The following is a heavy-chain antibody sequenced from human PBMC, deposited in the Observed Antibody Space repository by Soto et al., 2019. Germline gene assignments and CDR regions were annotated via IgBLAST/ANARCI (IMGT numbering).Heavy chain of an antibody. CDR1: GFTVSSNY. CDR3: ARVHPPHYGDYGVNAFDI. J-gene: IGHJ3*02. CDR2: IYSGGST. Sequence: EVQLVESGGGLVQPGGSLRLSCAASGFTVSSNYMSWVRQAPGKGLEWVSVIYSGGSTYYADSVKGRFTISRDNSKNTLYLQMNSLRAEDTAVYYCARVHPPHYGDYGVNAFDIWGQGTMVTVSS. V-gene: IGHV3-66*01. D-gene: IGHD4-17*01.